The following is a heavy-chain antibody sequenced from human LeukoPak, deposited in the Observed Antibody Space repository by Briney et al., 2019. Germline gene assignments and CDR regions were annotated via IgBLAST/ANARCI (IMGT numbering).Heavy chain of an antibody. Sequence: SETLSLTCTVSGGSISSYYWSWIRQPPGKGLEWIGYIYYSGSTNYNPSLKSRVTISVDTSKNQFSLKLSSVTAADTAVYYCARSRMVRGVIYAFDIWGQGTMVTVSS. D-gene: IGHD3-10*01. V-gene: IGHV4-59*01. J-gene: IGHJ3*02. CDR2: IYYSGST. CDR1: GGSISSYY. CDR3: ARSRMVRGVIYAFDI.